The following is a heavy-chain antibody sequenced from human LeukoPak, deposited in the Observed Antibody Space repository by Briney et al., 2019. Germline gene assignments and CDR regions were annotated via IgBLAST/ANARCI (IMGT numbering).Heavy chain of an antibody. CDR1: GFTFSSCG. Sequence: GSLRLSCAASGFTFSSCGMHWVRQAPGKGLEYVSAISSNGGSTYYANSVKGRFTISRDNSKNTLYLQMNSLRAEDTAVYYCARDYRYCSGGSCYGGFDYWGRGTLVTVSS. CDR3: ARDYRYCSGGSCYGGFDY. CDR2: ISSNGGST. D-gene: IGHD2-15*01. V-gene: IGHV3-64*01. J-gene: IGHJ4*02.